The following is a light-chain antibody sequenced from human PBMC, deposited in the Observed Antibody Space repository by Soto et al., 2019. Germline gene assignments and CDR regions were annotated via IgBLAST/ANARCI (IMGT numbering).Light chain of an antibody. CDR1: QSVSSY. CDR3: QPRSNLGT. J-gene: IGKJ3*01. CDR2: DAS. V-gene: IGKV3-11*01. Sequence: EIVLTQSPATLSLSPGERATLSCRASQSVSSYLAWYQQKPGQAPRLLIYDASNRATGIPARFSGSGSGTDFTLTITSLEPEDFAVNYCQPRSNLGTFGPGKKLDIK.